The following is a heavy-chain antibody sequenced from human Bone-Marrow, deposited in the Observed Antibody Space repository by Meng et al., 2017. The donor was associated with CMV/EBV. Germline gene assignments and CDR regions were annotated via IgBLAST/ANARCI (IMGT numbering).Heavy chain of an antibody. V-gene: IGHV3-49*04. CDR3: TRDGHTGFDY. J-gene: IGHJ4*02. CDR1: GFTFGDYG. CDR2: IRSKTYGGTT. Sequence: GESLKISCTVSGFTFGDYGMIWVRQAPGKGLEWVGLIRSKTYGGTTEYAASVKGRFTISRDDSKGIAYLQMNSLKTEDTAVYYCTRDGHTGFDYWGQGTLVTVSS.